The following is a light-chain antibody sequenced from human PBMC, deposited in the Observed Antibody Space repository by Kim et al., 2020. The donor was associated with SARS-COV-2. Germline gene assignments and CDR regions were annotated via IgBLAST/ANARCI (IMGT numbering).Light chain of an antibody. CDR3: QQYGSSPPYT. V-gene: IGKV3-20*01. J-gene: IGKJ2*01. CDR2: AVS. Sequence: PGERATLHCRASQSVSNSYFAWYQPKPGQAPRLLIYAVSRRATGIPDRFSGRGSGTDFTLSISRLEPEGFAVYYCQQYGSSPPYTFGQGTKL. CDR1: QSVSNSY.